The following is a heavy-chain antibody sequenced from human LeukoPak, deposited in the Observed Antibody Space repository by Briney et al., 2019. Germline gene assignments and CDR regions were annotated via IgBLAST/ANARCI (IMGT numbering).Heavy chain of an antibody. J-gene: IGHJ1*01. CDR2: INPNSGGT. CDR1: GYTFTGYY. CDR3: AREDYYDSSGYYKNKEYFQH. Sequence: ASVKVSFKASGYTFTGYYMHWVRQAPGQGLEWMGWINPNSGGTNYAQKFQGRVTMTRDTSIRTAYMELRRLRSDATAVYYCAREDYYDSSGYYKNKEYFQHWGQGTLVTVSS. D-gene: IGHD3-22*01. V-gene: IGHV1-2*02.